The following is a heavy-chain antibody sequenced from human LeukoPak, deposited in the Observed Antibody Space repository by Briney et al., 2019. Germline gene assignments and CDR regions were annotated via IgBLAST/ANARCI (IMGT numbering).Heavy chain of an antibody. CDR3: AKDNYDFCSGLTRSYYYYYVDV. Sequence: GGSLRLSCAASAFSFRTNAMSWDSQAPGKGLEWVSLISWDGGSTYYADSVKGRFTISRDNSKNSLYLQMNSLRAEDTALYYCAKDNYDFCSGLTRSYYYYYVDVWGKGTTVTVSS. D-gene: IGHD3-3*01. CDR2: ISWDGGST. V-gene: IGHV3-43D*03. CDR1: AFSFRTNA. J-gene: IGHJ6*03.